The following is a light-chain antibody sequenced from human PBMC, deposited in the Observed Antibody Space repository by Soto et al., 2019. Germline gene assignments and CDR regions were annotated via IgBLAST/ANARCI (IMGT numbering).Light chain of an antibody. CDR2: SNN. J-gene: IGLJ1*01. V-gene: IGLV1-44*01. CDR3: AAWDDSLNGYV. Sequence: QSALTQPPSASGAPRQRGPISCSGNSSNIGSNTVNWYQQLPGAAPKLLIYSNNQRPSGVPDRFSGSKSGTSASLAISGLQSEDEADYYCAAWDDSLNGYVFGTGTKVTVL. CDR1: SSNIGSNT.